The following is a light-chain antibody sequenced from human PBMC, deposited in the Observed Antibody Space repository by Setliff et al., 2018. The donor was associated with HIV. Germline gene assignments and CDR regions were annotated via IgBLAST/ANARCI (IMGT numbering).Light chain of an antibody. J-gene: IGLJ2*01. CDR3: AAWDDRLNGPV. V-gene: IGLV1-44*01. Sequence: QSALTQPPSASGTPGQRVTISCSGSSSNIARNTVNWYQHVLGTAPKLLIYANSQRPSGVPDRFSGSKSATSASLVISGLQSEDEADYYCAAWDDRLNGPVFGGGTKVTVL. CDR1: SSNIARNT. CDR2: ANS.